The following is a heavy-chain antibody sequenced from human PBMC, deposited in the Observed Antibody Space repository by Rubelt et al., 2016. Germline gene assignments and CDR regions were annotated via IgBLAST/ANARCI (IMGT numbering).Heavy chain of an antibody. Sequence: QVQLQESGPGLVKPSETLSLTCTVSGGSISSYYWSWIRQPPGKGLEWIGSIYYSGSTYYNPSLKSWVTISVATSKNQFALKLSSVTAADTAVYYCARDWDYDGSGSYYLSHYGMDVWGQGTTVTVSS. CDR1: GGSISSYY. CDR3: ARDWDYDGSGSYYLSHYGMDV. CDR2: IYYSGST. J-gene: IGHJ6*02. V-gene: IGHV4-59*12. D-gene: IGHD3-10*01.